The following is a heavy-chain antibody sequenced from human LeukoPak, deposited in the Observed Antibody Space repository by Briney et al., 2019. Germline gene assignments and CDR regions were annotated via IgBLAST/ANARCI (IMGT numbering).Heavy chain of an antibody. V-gene: IGHV3-48*03. J-gene: IGHJ6*04. CDR1: GFTFSSYE. D-gene: IGHD3-10*01. CDR3: VRDNGRGVLLWFGTSYGMGV. Sequence: GGSLRLSCAASGFTFSSYEMSWVRQAPGKGLEWVSYISSSGSTIYYADSVKGRFTISRDNSKNSLYLQMNSLRAEDAAVYYCVRDNGRGVLLWFGTSYGMGVWGKGGTVTVSS. CDR2: ISSSGSTI.